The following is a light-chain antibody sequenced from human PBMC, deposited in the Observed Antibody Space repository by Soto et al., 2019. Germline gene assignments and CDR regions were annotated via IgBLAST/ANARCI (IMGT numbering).Light chain of an antibody. CDR2: GAS. Sequence: SPATLSVSPGARATLSCRAGQGVSSNLAWYQQKPGQAPRLLIYGASTRATGIPDRFSGSGSGTDFTLTISRLEPEDFAVYYCQQYGSSPRTFGQGTKVDI. CDR3: QQYGSSPRT. CDR1: QGVSSN. J-gene: IGKJ1*01. V-gene: IGKV3-20*01.